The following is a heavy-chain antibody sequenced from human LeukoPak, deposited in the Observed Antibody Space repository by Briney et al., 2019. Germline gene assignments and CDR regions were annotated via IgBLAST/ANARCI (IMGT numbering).Heavy chain of an antibody. CDR2: IYPADSDT. Sequence: GESLKIPCIGSGYIFTSYRIAVVRQMPGKGLEWMGIIYPADSDTRFSPSFQGQVTLSVDKSLSTAYLQWSSLRASDSAIYYSARHIAPAAASFYAFNIWGQETMVTVSS. J-gene: IGHJ3*02. CDR1: GYIFTSYR. CDR3: ARHIAPAAASFYAFNI. V-gene: IGHV5-51*01. D-gene: IGHD2-2*01.